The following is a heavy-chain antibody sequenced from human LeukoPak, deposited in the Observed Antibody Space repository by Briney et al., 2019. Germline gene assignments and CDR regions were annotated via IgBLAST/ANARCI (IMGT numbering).Heavy chain of an antibody. Sequence: GGSLRLSCAASGFTFSSYWMSWVRQAPGKGLEWVANIKQGGNDKYYVYSEEGRFTIPRHNDKNSLYLQMTSLRAEDTAVYYCARDLGWGAVAGTGYFDHWGQGTLVTVSS. CDR1: GFTFSSYW. CDR3: ARDLGWGAVAGTGYFDH. V-gene: IGHV3-7*01. CDR2: IKQGGNDK. D-gene: IGHD6-19*01. J-gene: IGHJ4*02.